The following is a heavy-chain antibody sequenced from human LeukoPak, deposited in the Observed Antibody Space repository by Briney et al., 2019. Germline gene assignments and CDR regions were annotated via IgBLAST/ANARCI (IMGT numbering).Heavy chain of an antibody. CDR3: ARGGIVGATADAFDI. CDR2: INHSGST. Sequence: SETLSLTCAVYGGSFSGYYWSWIRQPPGKGLEWIGEINHSGSTNYNPSLKSRVTISVDTSKNQFSLKLSSVTAADTAVYYCARGGIVGATADAFDIWGQGTMVAVSS. CDR1: GGSFSGYY. J-gene: IGHJ3*02. D-gene: IGHD1-26*01. V-gene: IGHV4-34*01.